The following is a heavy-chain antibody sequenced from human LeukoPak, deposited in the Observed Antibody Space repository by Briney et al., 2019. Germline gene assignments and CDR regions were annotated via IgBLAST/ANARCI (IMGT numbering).Heavy chain of an antibody. V-gene: IGHV1-18*01. CDR2: ISAYNGNT. Sequence: ASVKVSCKASGYTFTSYGISWVRQAPGQGLEWMGWISAYNGNTNYAQKLQGRVTMTTDTSTSTAYMELRSLGSDDTAVYYCARDRRYSGSHKFDYWGQGTLVTVSS. J-gene: IGHJ4*02. D-gene: IGHD1-26*01. CDR1: GYTFTSYG. CDR3: ARDRRYSGSHKFDY.